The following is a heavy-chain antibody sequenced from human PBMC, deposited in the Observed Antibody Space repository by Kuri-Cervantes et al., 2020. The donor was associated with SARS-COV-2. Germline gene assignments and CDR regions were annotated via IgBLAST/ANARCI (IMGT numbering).Heavy chain of an antibody. CDR1: GDTFNSFG. CDR3: ARGRLRYNNGLGFHYFDD. Sequence: SVKVSCKASGDTFNSFGFTWVRQAPGRGLEWMGQILPVFGTTTYAQRFQGRVAITADESSTTAYMDLNSLRSDDTAVYFCARGRLRYNNGLGFHYFDDWGQGTVVTVSS. V-gene: IGHV1-69*13. J-gene: IGHJ4*02. D-gene: IGHD3-10*01. CDR2: ILPVFGTT.